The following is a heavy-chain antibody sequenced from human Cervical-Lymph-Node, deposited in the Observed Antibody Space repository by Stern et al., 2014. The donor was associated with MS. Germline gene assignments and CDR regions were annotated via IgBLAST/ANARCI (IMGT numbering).Heavy chain of an antibody. D-gene: IGHD1-26*01. CDR2: LIPIFGTA. CDR1: GGTFSRYA. V-gene: IGHV1-69*01. J-gene: IGHJ6*02. Sequence: QVQLVESGAEVKKPGSSVKVSCKASGGTFSRYAISWVRQAPGQGLEWMAGLIPIFGTANYAQKFQGRVTITADESTSTAYMELSSLRSEDTAVYYCARGELKEGLVRGMDVWGQGTTVTVSS. CDR3: ARGELKEGLVRGMDV.